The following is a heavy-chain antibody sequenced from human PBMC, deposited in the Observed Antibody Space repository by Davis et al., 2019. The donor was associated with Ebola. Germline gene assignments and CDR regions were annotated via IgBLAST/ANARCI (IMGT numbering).Heavy chain of an antibody. Sequence: SVKVSCKASGGTFSSYAISWVRQAPGQGLEWMGRIIPILGIANYAQKFQGRVTITADKSTSTAYMELSSLRSEDTAVYYCARELGERSRDAFDIWGQGTMVTVSS. D-gene: IGHD7-27*01. CDR2: IIPILGIA. V-gene: IGHV1-69*04. CDR3: ARELGERSRDAFDI. J-gene: IGHJ3*02. CDR1: GGTFSSYA.